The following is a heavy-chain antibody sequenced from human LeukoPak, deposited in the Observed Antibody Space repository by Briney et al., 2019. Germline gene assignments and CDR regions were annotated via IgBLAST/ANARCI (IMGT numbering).Heavy chain of an antibody. V-gene: IGHV4-4*07. CDR1: GGSISSYY. CDR3: ARYSSGWYGFDY. Sequence: PSGTLSLTCTVSGGSISSYYWSWVRQPPGQGLEWVGRIYTSGSTNYNPFLKSRVTMSVDTSKNQCSLKLSSVTAADTAVYYCARYSSGWYGFDYWGQGTLVTVSS. J-gene: IGHJ4*02. CDR2: IYTSGST. D-gene: IGHD6-19*01.